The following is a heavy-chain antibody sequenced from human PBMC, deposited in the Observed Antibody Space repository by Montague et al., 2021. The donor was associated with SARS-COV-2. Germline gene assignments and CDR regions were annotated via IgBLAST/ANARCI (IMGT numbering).Heavy chain of an antibody. V-gene: IGHV3-23*01. D-gene: IGHD3-22*01. CDR2: ISGGGDRK. Sequence: SLRLSCAASGFTFSRYTISWVRQAPGKGPEWVSGISGGGDRKYYAGSVKGRLTISRDNSKNTVYVQMNGLRAEDTAVYYCAKFSRDSSGVAWGQGTLVTVPS. J-gene: IGHJ5*02. CDR1: GFTFSRYT. CDR3: AKFSRDSSGVA.